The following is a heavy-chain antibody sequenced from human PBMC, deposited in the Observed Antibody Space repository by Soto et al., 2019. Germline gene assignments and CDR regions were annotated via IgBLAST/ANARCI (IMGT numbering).Heavy chain of an antibody. Sequence: QPGGSLRLSCAGSGFTFSSFGMNWVRQAPGKGLEWVSSISSSGGPIYYADSVKGRFTISRDNVKDSLSLQMNSLRDEDTAVYYFAKDQNPWGGTYSYYYYGVDVWGQGTTVTVSS. D-gene: IGHD1-26*01. J-gene: IGHJ6*02. CDR3: AKDQNPWGGTYSYYYYGVDV. V-gene: IGHV3-48*02. CDR1: GFTFSSFG. CDR2: ISSSGGPI.